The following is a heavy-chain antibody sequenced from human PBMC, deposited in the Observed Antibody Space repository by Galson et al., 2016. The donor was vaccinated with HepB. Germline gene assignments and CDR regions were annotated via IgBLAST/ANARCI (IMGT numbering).Heavy chain of an antibody. Sequence: SLRLSCAASGFTFNEYAMHWVRQAPGKGLEWVSGLTWNSGRIGYADSVRGRFTIPRDSSKTSLYLQMNSLRVEDTAFYYCAKDIGAGHNFGLSPNYWGQGTLVTVSS. J-gene: IGHJ4*02. CDR3: AKDIGAGHNFGLSPNY. D-gene: IGHD1-1*01. V-gene: IGHV3-9*01. CDR1: GFTFNEYA. CDR2: LTWNSGRI.